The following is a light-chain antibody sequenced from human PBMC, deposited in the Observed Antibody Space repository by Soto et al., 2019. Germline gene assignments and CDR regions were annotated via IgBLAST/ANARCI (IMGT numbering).Light chain of an antibody. J-gene: IGKJ5*01. CDR3: QQSYRTLPIT. CDR2: AAS. Sequence: DIQMTQSPSSLSASVGDRVTITCRASQSMSSYLNWYQQKPGKAPKLLIYAASSLQSGVPSRFSGSGSGTDFTLTISSLQPEDFATYYCQQSYRTLPITFGQGTRLEIK. CDR1: QSMSSY. V-gene: IGKV1-39*01.